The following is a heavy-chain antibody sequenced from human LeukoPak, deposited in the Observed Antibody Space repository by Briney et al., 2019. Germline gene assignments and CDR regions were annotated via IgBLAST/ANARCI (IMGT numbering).Heavy chain of an antibody. CDR1: GFTFSGSH. CDR2: IRRQTYAT. D-gene: IGHD5-12*01. CDR3: TRQVDSVHDY. V-gene: IGHV3-73*01. Sequence: GGSLRLSCAASGFTFSGSHMHWVRQASGKGLEWVGHIRRQTYATAYGASVEGRFTISRDDSKNTAYLQMDSLKTEDTAIYYCTRQVDSVHDYWGRGILATVSS. J-gene: IGHJ4*02.